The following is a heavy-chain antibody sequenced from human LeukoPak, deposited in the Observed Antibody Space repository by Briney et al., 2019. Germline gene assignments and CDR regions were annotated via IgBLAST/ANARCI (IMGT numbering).Heavy chain of an antibody. CDR1: GFTFSSYA. CDR3: AKSALVGATRLTPGVALDY. J-gene: IGHJ4*02. Sequence: GGSLRLSCAASGFTFSSYAMSWVRQAPGKGLEWVSAISGSGGSTYYADSVKGRFTISRDNSKNTLYLQMNSLRAEDTAVYYCAKSALVGATRLTPGVALDYWGQGTLVTVSS. V-gene: IGHV3-23*01. CDR2: ISGSGGST. D-gene: IGHD1-26*01.